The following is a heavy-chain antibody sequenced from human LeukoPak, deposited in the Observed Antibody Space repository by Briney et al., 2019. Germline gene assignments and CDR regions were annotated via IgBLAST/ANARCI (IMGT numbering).Heavy chain of an antibody. CDR2: IKQDGSEK. V-gene: IGHV3-7*01. D-gene: IGHD2-21*02. Sequence: PGGSPRLSCAASGFTFSSYWMSWVRQAPGKGLEWVANIKQDGSEKYYVDSVKGRFTISRDNAKNSLYLQMNSLRAEDTAVYYCARVVYCGGDCYLFDYWGQGTLVTVSS. CDR3: ARVVYCGGDCYLFDY. CDR1: GFTFSSYW. J-gene: IGHJ4*02.